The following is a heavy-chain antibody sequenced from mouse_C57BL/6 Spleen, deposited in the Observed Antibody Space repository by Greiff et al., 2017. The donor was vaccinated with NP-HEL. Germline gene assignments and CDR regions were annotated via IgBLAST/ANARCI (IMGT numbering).Heavy chain of an antibody. Sequence: QVQLKESGAELVRPGASVTLSCKASGYTFTDYEMHWVKQTPVHGLEWIGAIDPETGGTAYNQKFKGKAILTADKSSSTAYMELRSLTSEDSAVYYCTRRGTVVATPFDYWGQGTTLTVSS. CDR1: GYTFTDYE. D-gene: IGHD1-1*01. CDR2: IDPETGGT. CDR3: TRRGTVVATPFDY. V-gene: IGHV1-15*01. J-gene: IGHJ2*01.